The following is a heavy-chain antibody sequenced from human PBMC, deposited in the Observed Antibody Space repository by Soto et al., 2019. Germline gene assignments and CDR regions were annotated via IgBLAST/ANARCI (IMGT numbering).Heavy chain of an antibody. CDR2: ISGSGGST. Sequence: EVQLLESGGGLVQPGGSLRLSCAASGFTFSNYAMSWVRQAPGKGLEWVSVISGSGGSTYYADSVKSRFTISRDNSKNLLHRQMHRLRAGDTAVYYCAKGSGGAYCGGYCYLVYFDYWGQGTLVTVSS. D-gene: IGHD2-21*02. V-gene: IGHV3-23*01. CDR1: GFTFSNYA. J-gene: IGHJ4*02. CDR3: AKGSGGAYCGGYCYLVYFDY.